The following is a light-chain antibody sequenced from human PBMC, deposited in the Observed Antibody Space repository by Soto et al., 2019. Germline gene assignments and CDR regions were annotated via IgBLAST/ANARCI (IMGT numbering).Light chain of an antibody. CDR1: SSDVGAYNF. Sequence: QSALTQPPSASGSPGRSVTISCTGTSSDVGAYNFVSWYQHHPGKAPKLVIYEVSKRPSGVPDRFSGSKTDNTASLTVSGLQAEDESDYYCSSYAGSSTLVFGGGTKRTVL. CDR2: EVS. V-gene: IGLV2-8*01. CDR3: SSYAGSSTLV. J-gene: IGLJ2*01.